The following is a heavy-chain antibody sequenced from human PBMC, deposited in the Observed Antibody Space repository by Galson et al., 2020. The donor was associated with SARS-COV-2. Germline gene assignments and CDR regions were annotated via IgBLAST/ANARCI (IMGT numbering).Heavy chain of an antibody. CDR3: ARHANFDWLSSFDN. V-gene: IGHV4-39*01. J-gene: IGHJ4*02. CDR2: IYYTGST. Sequence: ASETLSLTCAVSGGSVSSSRYYWGWVRLPPGKGLEWIGSIYYTGSTYYNPSLKSRVFISVDSSKNQISLKLTSVTAADRAVYYCARHANFDWLSSFDNWGQGSLVTVSS. CDR1: GGSVSSSRYY. D-gene: IGHD3-9*01.